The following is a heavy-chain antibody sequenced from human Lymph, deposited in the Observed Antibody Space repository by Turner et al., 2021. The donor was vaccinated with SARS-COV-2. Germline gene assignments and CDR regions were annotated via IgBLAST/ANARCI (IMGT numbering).Heavy chain of an antibody. Sequence: EVQLAESGGGLVQPGGSLGLSCAASGITVSRKYMSWVREAPGKGLGWVSVIYSGGSSYYPDTVKGQFTISRHNSKNTLYIEMNSLRAEDTDVYYCARDLDTAGGMDVWGQGTTVTVSS. CDR3: ARDLDTAGGMDV. CDR1: GITVSRKY. V-gene: IGHV3-53*04. J-gene: IGHJ6*02. CDR2: IYSGGSS. D-gene: IGHD5-18*01.